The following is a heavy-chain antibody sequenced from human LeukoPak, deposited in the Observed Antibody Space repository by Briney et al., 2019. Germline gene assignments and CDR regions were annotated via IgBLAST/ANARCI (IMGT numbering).Heavy chain of an antibody. J-gene: IGHJ4*02. V-gene: IGHV4-31*03. CDR1: GDSISSGTYY. CDR2: IFFRGTT. D-gene: IGHD5-12*01. Sequence: SETLSLTCSVSGDSISSGTYYWSWIRQLPGKGLEWIGYIFFRGTTYYNPSLKSRVTISLDTSENQFSLNLSSVTAADSALYFCARGHLRGYSCYEDHWGQGTLVTVSS. CDR3: ARGHLRGYSCYEDH.